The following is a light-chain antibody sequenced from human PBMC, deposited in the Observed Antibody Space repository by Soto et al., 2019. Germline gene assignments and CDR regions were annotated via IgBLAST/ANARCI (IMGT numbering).Light chain of an antibody. CDR2: GSF. J-gene: IGKJ5*01. CDR1: QSVDNN. Sequence: EIVMTESPVSLSASPGESATLSCRASQSVDNNVAWYQQKPGQAPRLLIVGSFARATGIPARFSGSGSGTGFTLTISSLEPEDFAVYYCQQRSKWPITFGQGTRLEIK. CDR3: QQRSKWPIT. V-gene: IGKV3-11*01.